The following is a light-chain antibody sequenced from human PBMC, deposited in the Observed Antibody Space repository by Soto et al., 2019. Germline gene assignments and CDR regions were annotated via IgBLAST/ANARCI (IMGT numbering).Light chain of an antibody. CDR3: MQAIQAPRT. J-gene: IGKJ1*01. V-gene: IGKV2-28*01. Sequence: DIVLTQSPLSLPVTPGEPASISCRSSQSLLHSNGNIYLDWYLQKPGQSPQLLIYLGSIRAYGVPDRFSGSGSSTDFTLKITRVEAEDVGVYYYMQAIQAPRTFGLGTKVEIK. CDR2: LGS. CDR1: QSLLHSNGNIY.